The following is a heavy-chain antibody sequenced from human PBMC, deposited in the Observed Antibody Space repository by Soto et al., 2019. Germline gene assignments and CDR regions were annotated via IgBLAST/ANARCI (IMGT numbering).Heavy chain of an antibody. CDR3: ARSVWMEKYYFDY. J-gene: IGHJ4*02. CDR1: GGTFSSYA. Sequence: ASVKVSCKASGGTFSSYAISWVRQAPGQGLEWMGGIIPIFGTANYAQKFQGRVTITADESTSTAYMELSSLRSEDTAVYYCARSVWMEKYYFDYWGQGTLVTVSS. V-gene: IGHV1-69*13. D-gene: IGHD3-16*01. CDR2: IIPIFGTA.